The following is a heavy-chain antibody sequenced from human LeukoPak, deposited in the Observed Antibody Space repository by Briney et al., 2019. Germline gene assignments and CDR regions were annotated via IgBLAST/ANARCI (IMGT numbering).Heavy chain of an antibody. Sequence: GGSLRLSCAASGFTFSSFGMSWVRQAPGKGLEWVSDISGSGGSTYYADSVKGRFTISRDNSKNTLYLQMNGLRAEDTAVYYCAELGITMIGGVWGKGTTVTISS. J-gene: IGHJ6*04. CDR3: AELGITMIGGV. D-gene: IGHD3-10*02. V-gene: IGHV3-23*01. CDR1: GFTFSSFG. CDR2: ISGSGGST.